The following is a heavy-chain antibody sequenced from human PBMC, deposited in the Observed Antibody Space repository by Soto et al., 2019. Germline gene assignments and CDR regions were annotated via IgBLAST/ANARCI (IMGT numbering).Heavy chain of an antibody. D-gene: IGHD2-15*01. CDR3: ARECLHTIVVVVAATRRGFDP. CDR1: GGSISSINW. Sequence: PSETLSLTXAVSGGSISSINWWSWIRQPPGKGLEWIGNIHYGGTTGYNPSLKSRATISVDTSKNQFSLKLSSVTAADTAVYYCARECLHTIVVVVAATRRGFDPWGQGTLVTVSS. CDR2: IHYGGTT. J-gene: IGHJ5*02. V-gene: IGHV4-28*03.